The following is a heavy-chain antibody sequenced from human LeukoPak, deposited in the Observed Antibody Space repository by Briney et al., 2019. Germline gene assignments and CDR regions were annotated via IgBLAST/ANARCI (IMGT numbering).Heavy chain of an antibody. CDR3: AKDAYYYDSSGYPSDY. D-gene: IGHD3-22*01. CDR1: GFTFNCCS. J-gene: IGHJ4*02. Sequence: GGSLRLSCAASGFTFNCCSMSWVRQAPGKGLEWVSSISTSSTYIYYADSVKGRFTMSRDNAKNSVYLQMNSLRAEDTAVYYCAKDAYYYDSSGYPSDYWGQGTLVTVSS. V-gene: IGHV3-21*04. CDR2: ISTSSTYI.